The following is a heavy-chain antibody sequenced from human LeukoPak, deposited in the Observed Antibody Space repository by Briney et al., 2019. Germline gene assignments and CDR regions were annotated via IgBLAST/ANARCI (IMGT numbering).Heavy chain of an antibody. D-gene: IGHD6-13*01. Sequence: SETLSLTCTVSGGSISSGSYYWSWIRQPAGKGLEWIGRIYTSGSTNYNPSLKSRVTISVDTSKNQFSLKLSSVTAADTAVYYCARASQQLLSDYWGQGTLVTVSS. CDR1: GGSISSGSYY. V-gene: IGHV4-61*02. CDR3: ARASQQLLSDY. CDR2: IYTSGST. J-gene: IGHJ4*02.